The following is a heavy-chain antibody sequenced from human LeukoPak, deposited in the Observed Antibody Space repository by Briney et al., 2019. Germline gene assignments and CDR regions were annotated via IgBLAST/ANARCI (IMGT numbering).Heavy chain of an antibody. CDR3: ARVKFSAYTGNPGARKSSYDMDV. Sequence: GGSLRLSCAASGFTFTDYYMTWIRQVPGKGLEWVSYISSSAGTIYYGDSVKGRFTISRDNAKNSLYLQMNSLRAEDTAVYYCARVKFSAYTGNPGARKSSYDMDVWGKGTTVTVSS. D-gene: IGHD1-26*01. V-gene: IGHV3-11*04. J-gene: IGHJ6*03. CDR1: GFTFTDYY. CDR2: ISSSAGTI.